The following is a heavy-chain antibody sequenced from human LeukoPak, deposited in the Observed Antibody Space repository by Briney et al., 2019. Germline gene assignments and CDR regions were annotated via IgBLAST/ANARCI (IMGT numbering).Heavy chain of an antibody. CDR2: TYYSGST. Sequence: SETLSLTCTVSGGSISSYYWSWIRQPPGKGLEWVGYTYYSGSTNYNPSLKSRVTISVDTSKNQFSLKLSSVTAADTAVYYCARDRPPTYGAYPDNWFDPWGQGTLVTVSS. V-gene: IGHV4-59*01. D-gene: IGHD2-2*02. CDR1: GGSISSYY. J-gene: IGHJ5*02. CDR3: ARDRPPTYGAYPDNWFDP.